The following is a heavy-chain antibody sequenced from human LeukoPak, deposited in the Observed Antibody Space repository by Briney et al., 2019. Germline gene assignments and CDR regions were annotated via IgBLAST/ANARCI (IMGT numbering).Heavy chain of an antibody. J-gene: IGHJ6*03. D-gene: IGHD3-16*01. CDR2: NSGST. CDR3: ARGALGGGYYYYYMDV. Sequence: SETLSLTCTVSGGSISSSSYYWGWIRQPPGKGLEWIGSNSGSTYYNPSLKSRVTISVDTSKNQFSLKLSSVTAADTAVYYCARGALGGGYYYYYMDVWGKGTTVTVSS. CDR1: GGSISSSSYY. V-gene: IGHV4-39*07.